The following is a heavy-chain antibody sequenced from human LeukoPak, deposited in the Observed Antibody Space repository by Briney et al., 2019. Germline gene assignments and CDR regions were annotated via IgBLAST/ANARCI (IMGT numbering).Heavy chain of an antibody. CDR1: GGSISSGSYY. V-gene: IGHV4-39*07. CDR3: ARGGPNVLLWFGEGFVVDY. J-gene: IGHJ4*02. CDR2: IYHSGST. Sequence: SETLSLTCTVSGGSISSGSYYWSWIRQPPGKGLEWIGSIYHSGSTYYNPSLKSRVTISVDTSKNQFSLKLSSVTAADTAVYYCARGGPNVLLWFGEGFVVDYWGQGTLVTVSS. D-gene: IGHD3-10*01.